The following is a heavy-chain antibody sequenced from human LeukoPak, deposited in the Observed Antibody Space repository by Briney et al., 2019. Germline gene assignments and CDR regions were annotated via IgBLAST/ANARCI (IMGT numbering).Heavy chain of an antibody. Sequence: ASVKVSCKASGYTFTGYYMHWVRQAPGQGLEWMGWINPNSGGTNYAQKFQGRVTMTRDTSISTAYMELSRLRSDDTAVYYCATLRSDYGDYGTWYFDLWGRGTLVTVSS. J-gene: IGHJ2*01. CDR1: GYTFTGYY. V-gene: IGHV1-2*02. CDR3: ATLRSDYGDYGTWYFDL. D-gene: IGHD4-17*01. CDR2: INPNSGGT.